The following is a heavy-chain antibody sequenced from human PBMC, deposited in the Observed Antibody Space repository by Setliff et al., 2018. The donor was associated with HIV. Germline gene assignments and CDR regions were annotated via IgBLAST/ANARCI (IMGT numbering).Heavy chain of an antibody. V-gene: IGHV4-38-2*02. CDR3: ARDPGGLYCTSSSCQGGCFDP. CDR2: IYHGGST. CDR1: GYSISSGYY. J-gene: IGHJ5*02. Sequence: SETLSLTCTVPGYSISSGYYWGWIRQPPGKGLEWIGNIYHGGSTYYNPSLKSRVSISVDTSKSQISLRLNSVSAADTAVYYCARDPGGLYCTSSSCQGGCFDPWGQGALVTVSS. D-gene: IGHD2-2*01.